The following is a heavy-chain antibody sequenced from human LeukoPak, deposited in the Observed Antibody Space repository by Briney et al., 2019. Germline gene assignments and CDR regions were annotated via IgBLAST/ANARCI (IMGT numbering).Heavy chain of an antibody. V-gene: IGHV3-7*01. CDR2: IRQDGSQK. D-gene: IGHD4-17*01. CDR1: GFTFTTYW. Sequence: GGSLRLSCAASGFTFTTYWMTWVRQAPGKGLEWVATIRQDGSQKYYVDSVKGRFTISRDNAKNSLYLQMNSLRAEDTAVYYCARESGSVTSEVDFDYWGQGTLVTVSS. J-gene: IGHJ4*02. CDR3: ARESGSVTSEVDFDY.